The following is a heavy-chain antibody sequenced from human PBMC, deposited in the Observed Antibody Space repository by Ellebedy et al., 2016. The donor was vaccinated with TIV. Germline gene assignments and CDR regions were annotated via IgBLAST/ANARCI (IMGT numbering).Heavy chain of an antibody. CDR2: IIPIFGTA. CDR3: ARDYGSGNWFDP. D-gene: IGHD3-10*01. CDR1: GGTFSSYA. Sequence: SVKVSCXASGGTFSSYAISWVRQAPGQGLEWMGGIIPIFGTANYAQKFQGRVTITADESTSTAYMELSSLRSEDTAVYYCARDYGSGNWFDPWGQGTLVTVSS. J-gene: IGHJ5*02. V-gene: IGHV1-69*13.